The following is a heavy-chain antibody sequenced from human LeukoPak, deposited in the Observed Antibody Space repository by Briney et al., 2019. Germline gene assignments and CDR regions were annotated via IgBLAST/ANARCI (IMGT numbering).Heavy chain of an antibody. D-gene: IGHD3-10*01. CDR3: ARGNTMVRGVKIDYYGMDV. CDR2: INHSGST. CDR1: GGSFSGYY. J-gene: IGHJ6*02. V-gene: IGHV4-34*01. Sequence: KPSETLSLTCAAYGGSFSGYYWSWIRQPPGKGLEWIGEINHSGSTNYNPSLKSRVTISVDTSKNQFSLKLSSVTAADTAVYYCARGNTMVRGVKIDYYGMDVWGQGTTVTVSS.